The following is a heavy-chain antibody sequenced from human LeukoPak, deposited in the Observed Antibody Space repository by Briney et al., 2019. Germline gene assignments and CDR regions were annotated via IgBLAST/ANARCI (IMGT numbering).Heavy chain of an antibody. CDR3: ARIAYRYCSGGSCYPDFDY. V-gene: IGHV4-31*03. Sequence: SETLSLTCTVSGGSISSGGYYWSWIRQHPGKGLEWIGYIYYSGSTYSNPSLKSRVTISVDTSKNQFSLKLSSVTAADTAVYYCARIAYRYCSGGSCYPDFDYWGQGTLVTVSS. D-gene: IGHD2-15*01. CDR1: GGSISSGGYY. CDR2: IYYSGST. J-gene: IGHJ4*02.